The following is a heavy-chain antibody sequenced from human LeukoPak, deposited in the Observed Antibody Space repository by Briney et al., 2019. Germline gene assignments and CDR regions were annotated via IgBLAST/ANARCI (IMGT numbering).Heavy chain of an antibody. Sequence: GGSLRLSCAASGFTFSNYWMHWVRQIPGKGLMWVSRIESNGLTLYADSVRDRFTISRDNGKNTIYLQMNSLRVDDTAIYYCAKAATYFYGSVTYDWFESWGQGTLVTVSS. J-gene: IGHJ5*01. CDR3: AKAATYFYGSVTYDWFES. V-gene: IGHV3-74*01. CDR2: IESNGLT. D-gene: IGHD3-10*01. CDR1: GFTFSNYW.